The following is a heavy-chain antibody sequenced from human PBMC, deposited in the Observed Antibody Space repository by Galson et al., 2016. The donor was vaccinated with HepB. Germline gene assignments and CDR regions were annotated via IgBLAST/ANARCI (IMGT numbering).Heavy chain of an antibody. V-gene: IGHV3-23*01. D-gene: IGHD2-2*01. J-gene: IGHJ4*02. CDR1: GFTFSNYA. CDR2: ISGSGDTT. CDR3: AKGNIVQVPAAPYA. Sequence: SLRLSCAASGFTFSNYAMSWVRQAPGKGLEWVSSISGSGDTTYDADAVRGRFTLSRDNSRNTLSRQMDSLSAEDSAIYYCAKGNIVQVPAAPYAGGQGALVTVSS.